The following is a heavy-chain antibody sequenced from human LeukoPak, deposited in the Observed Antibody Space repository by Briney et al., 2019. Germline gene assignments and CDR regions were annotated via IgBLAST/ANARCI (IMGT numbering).Heavy chain of an antibody. Sequence: PGGSLRLSCAASGFTFSTYSMNWVRQAPGKGLEWVSYISSSSTIYYADSVKGRFTISRDNAKNSLYLQMNSLRVEDTALYYCARYGYTYGYWFDSWGQGTLVTVSS. CDR2: ISSSSTI. J-gene: IGHJ5*01. CDR1: GFTFSTYS. CDR3: ARYGYTYGYWFDS. D-gene: IGHD5-18*01. V-gene: IGHV3-48*01.